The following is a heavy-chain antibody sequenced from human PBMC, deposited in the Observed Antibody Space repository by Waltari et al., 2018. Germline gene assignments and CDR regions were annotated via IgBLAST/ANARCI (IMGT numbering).Heavy chain of an antibody. Sequence: EVQLVESGGGLIQPGGSLRLSCAASGFTVSSNYMSWVRQAPGKGLEGVSGINSGGDSTAYVDSVKDRFTISRDNSKNTLYLQMNSLRVEDTALYYCARGINESFEPWGQGTLVTVSS. D-gene: IGHD1-1*01. CDR1: GFTVSSNY. CDR3: ARGINESFEP. V-gene: IGHV3-53*01. CDR2: INSGGDST. J-gene: IGHJ5*02.